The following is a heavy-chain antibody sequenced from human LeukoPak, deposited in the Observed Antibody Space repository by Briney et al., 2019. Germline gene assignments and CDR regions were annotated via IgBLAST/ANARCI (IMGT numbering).Heavy chain of an antibody. CDR3: ARAPPPLYYYDSGNWFDP. D-gene: IGHD3-22*01. J-gene: IGHJ5*02. Sequence: SETLSLTCTVSGGSISSYYWSWIRQPPGKGLEWIGYIYYSGSTNYNPSLKSRVTISVDTSKNQFSLKLSSVTAADTAVYYCARAPPPLYYYDSGNWFDPWGQGTLVTVSS. CDR1: GGSISSYY. CDR2: IYYSGST. V-gene: IGHV4-59*12.